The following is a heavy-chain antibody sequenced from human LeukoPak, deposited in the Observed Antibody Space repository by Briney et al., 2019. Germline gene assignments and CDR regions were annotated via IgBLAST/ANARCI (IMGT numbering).Heavy chain of an antibody. V-gene: IGHV3-30*02. CDR1: GFTFSSNG. D-gene: IGHD6-19*01. Sequence: GGSLRLSCVASGFTFSSNGMHWVRQAPGKGLEWVAFIRNDGSNKYYADSVKGRFTVSRDNSKNTLYLQVNSLRVEDTAVYYCAKVRWDNSGWYYSDSWGQGTLVTVSS. J-gene: IGHJ4*02. CDR2: IRNDGSNK. CDR3: AKVRWDNSGWYYSDS.